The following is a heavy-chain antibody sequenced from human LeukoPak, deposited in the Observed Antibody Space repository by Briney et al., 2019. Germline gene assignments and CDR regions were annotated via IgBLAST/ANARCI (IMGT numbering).Heavy chain of an antibody. D-gene: IGHD3-10*01. CDR2: ISYDGSNK. CDR3: AKDRGTYYYGSGSFANGMDV. J-gene: IGHJ6*02. V-gene: IGHV3-30*18. CDR1: GFTFSSYG. Sequence: GGSLRLSCAASGFTFSSYGMHWVRQAPGKGLEWVAVISYDGSNKYYADSVKGRFTISRDNSKNTLYLQTNSLRAEDTAVYYCAKDRGTYYYGSGSFANGMDVWGQGTTVTVSS.